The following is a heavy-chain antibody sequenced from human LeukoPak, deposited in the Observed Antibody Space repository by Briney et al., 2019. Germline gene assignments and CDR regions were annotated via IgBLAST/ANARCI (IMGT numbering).Heavy chain of an antibody. CDR3: ASLIAARPDYYYYMDV. V-gene: IGHV3-7*01. J-gene: IGHJ6*03. D-gene: IGHD6-6*01. Sequence: GGSLRLSCAASGFTFSSYWMSWVRQAPGKGLEWVANIKQHGSEKYYVDSVKGRFTISRDNAKNSLYLQMNSLRAEDTAVYYCASLIAARPDYYYYMDVWGKGTTVTVSS. CDR1: GFTFSSYW. CDR2: IKQHGSEK.